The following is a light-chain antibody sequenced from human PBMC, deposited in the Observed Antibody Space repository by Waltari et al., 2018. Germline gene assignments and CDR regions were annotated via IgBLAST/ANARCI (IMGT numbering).Light chain of an antibody. CDR2: DVS. J-gene: IGLJ1*01. Sequence: QSALTQPASVSGSPGQSITISCTGTSSDVGGYDYVSWYQQHPGKAPKLILYDVSNRPLEVSHRFSGSKSGNTASLTISGLLADDEAEYYCGSYTSSTTLAFGTGTKVTVL. V-gene: IGLV2-14*03. CDR3: GSYTSSTTLA. CDR1: SSDVGGYDY.